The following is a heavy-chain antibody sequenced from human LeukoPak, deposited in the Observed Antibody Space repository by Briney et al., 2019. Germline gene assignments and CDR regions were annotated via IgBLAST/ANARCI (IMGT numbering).Heavy chain of an antibody. Sequence: SETLSLTCTVSGGSISSGSYYWSWIRQPAGKGLEWIGRIYTSGSTNYNPSLKSRVTISVDTSKNQFSLKLSSVTAADTAVYYCARDSGSYGDWGQGTLVTVSS. CDR2: IYTSGST. CDR1: GGSISSGSYY. D-gene: IGHD1-26*01. J-gene: IGHJ4*02. V-gene: IGHV4-61*02. CDR3: ARDSGSYGD.